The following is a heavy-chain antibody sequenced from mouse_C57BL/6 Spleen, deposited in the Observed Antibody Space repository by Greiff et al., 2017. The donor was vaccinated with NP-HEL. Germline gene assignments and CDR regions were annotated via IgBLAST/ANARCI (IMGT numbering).Heavy chain of an antibody. J-gene: IGHJ2*01. Sequence: VQLQQSGPELVKPGASVKMSCKASGYTFTDYNMHWVKQSHGKSLEWIGYINPNNGGTSYNQKFKGKATLTVNKSSSTAYMELRSLTSEESAVYYCARFITTVVALDYWGQGTTLTVSS. CDR1: GYTFTDYN. D-gene: IGHD1-1*01. V-gene: IGHV1-22*01. CDR3: ARFITTVVALDY. CDR2: INPNNGGT.